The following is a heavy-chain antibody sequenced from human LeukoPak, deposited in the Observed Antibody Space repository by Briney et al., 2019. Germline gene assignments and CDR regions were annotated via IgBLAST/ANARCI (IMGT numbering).Heavy chain of an antibody. D-gene: IGHD3-10*01. V-gene: IGHV3-74*01. Sequence: PGGSLRLSCAASGFTFNTYWMHWVRQAPGKGLVWVSRVNGNGRSTNYADSVKGRFTISRDTAKNSLYLQMNSLRAEDTAVYYCARAYGSGSYYFDYWGQGTLVTVSS. J-gene: IGHJ4*02. CDR2: VNGNGRST. CDR3: ARAYGSGSYYFDY. CDR1: GFTFNTYW.